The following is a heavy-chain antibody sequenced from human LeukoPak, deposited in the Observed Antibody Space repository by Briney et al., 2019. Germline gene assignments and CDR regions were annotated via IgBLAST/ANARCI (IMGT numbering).Heavy chain of an antibody. CDR1: GGTFSSYA. Sequence: SVKVSCTASGGTFSSYAATWVRQAPGQGLEWMGRIIPIIGVVNYAQKFQGRVTITADTSTAYLELSRLRSDDTAVYYGAADRLSRADYMDFWGKGTPVTVSS. J-gene: IGHJ6*03. V-gene: IGHV1-69*04. CDR3: AADRLSRADYMDF. CDR2: IIPIIGVV. D-gene: IGHD6-6*01.